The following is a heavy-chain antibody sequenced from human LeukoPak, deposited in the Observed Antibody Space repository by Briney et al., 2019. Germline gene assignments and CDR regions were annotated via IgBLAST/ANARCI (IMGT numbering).Heavy chain of an antibody. D-gene: IGHD3-22*01. V-gene: IGHV3-48*01. CDR2: ISSSSSSI. J-gene: IGHJ4*02. CDR3: AKDGVAYDSSGHWFDY. CDR1: GFTFSSYS. Sequence: GGSLRLSCAASGFTFSSYSMSWVRQAPGKGLEWVSYISSSSSSIYYADSVRGRFTISRDNAKNSLYLQMNSLRAEDTALYYCAKDGVAYDSSGHWFDYWGQGTLVTVSS.